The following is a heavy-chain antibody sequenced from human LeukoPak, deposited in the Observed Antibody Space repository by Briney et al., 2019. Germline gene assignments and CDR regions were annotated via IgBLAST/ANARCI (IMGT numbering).Heavy chain of an antibody. D-gene: IGHD7-27*01. V-gene: IGHV3-43*02. J-gene: IGHJ3*02. CDR1: GFTFDDYA. CDR3: AKDLTGGDAFDI. CDR2: ISGDGGST. Sequence: GGSLRLSCAASGFTFDDYAMHWVRQAPGRGLDWVSPISGDGGSTYYADSVKGRFTISRDNSKNSLYLQMNSLRTEDTALYYCAKDLTGGDAFDIWGQGTMVTVSS.